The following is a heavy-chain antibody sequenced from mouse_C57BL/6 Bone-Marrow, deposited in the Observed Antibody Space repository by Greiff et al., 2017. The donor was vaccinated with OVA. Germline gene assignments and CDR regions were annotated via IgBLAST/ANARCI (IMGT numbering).Heavy chain of an antibody. CDR2: IDPEDGET. J-gene: IGHJ2*01. V-gene: IGHV14-2*01. Sequence: EVQLQQSGAELVKPGASVKLSCTASGFNIKDYYMHWVKQRTEQGLEWIGRIDPEDGETKYAPKFPGKATITADTASNTAYLQLSSLTSEDTAVYYCARDGYDVDYWGQGTTLTVSS. CDR1: GFNIKDYY. CDR3: ARDGYDVDY. D-gene: IGHD2-2*01.